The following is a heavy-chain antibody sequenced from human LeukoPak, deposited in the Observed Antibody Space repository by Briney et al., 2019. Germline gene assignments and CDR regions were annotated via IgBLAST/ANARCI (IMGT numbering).Heavy chain of an antibody. CDR2: ITTSDGNT. Sequence: PGGSLRLSCAASGFTFSSYTMSWVRQAPGKGLEWVSTITTSDGNTYYADSVKGRFTVSRDNSKNTLFLQMNSLRAEDTAVYYCARELTDAFDIWGQGTMVTVSS. D-gene: IGHD4/OR15-4a*01. CDR3: ARELTDAFDI. J-gene: IGHJ3*02. CDR1: GFTFSSYT. V-gene: IGHV3-23*01.